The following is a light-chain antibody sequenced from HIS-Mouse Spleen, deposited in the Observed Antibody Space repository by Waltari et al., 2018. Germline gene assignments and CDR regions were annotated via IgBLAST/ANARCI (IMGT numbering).Light chain of an antibody. V-gene: IGKV1-13*02. Sequence: AIQLTQSPSSLSASVGDRVTITCRASQGISSAFAWYQQKPGKAPKLLIYDASSLESGVPSRFSGSGSGTDFTLTISSLQPEDFATYYCQQFNSYSTFGQGTRLEIK. CDR1: QGISSA. CDR3: QQFNSYST. J-gene: IGKJ5*01. CDR2: DAS.